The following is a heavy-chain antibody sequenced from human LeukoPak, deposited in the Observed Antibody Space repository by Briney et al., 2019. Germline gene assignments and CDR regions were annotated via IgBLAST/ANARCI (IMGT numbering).Heavy chain of an antibody. D-gene: IGHD3-22*01. CDR2: IRYDGSNK. J-gene: IGHJ4*02. Sequence: GGSLRLSCAASGFTFSSYGIHWVRQGPGKGLEWVAFIRYDGSNKYYADSVKGRFTISRDNSKNTLYLQMNRLRAEDTAVYYCAKDFSVHNYDSRVLDYWGQGTLVTVSS. CDR1: GFTFSSYG. CDR3: AKDFSVHNYDSRVLDY. V-gene: IGHV3-30*02.